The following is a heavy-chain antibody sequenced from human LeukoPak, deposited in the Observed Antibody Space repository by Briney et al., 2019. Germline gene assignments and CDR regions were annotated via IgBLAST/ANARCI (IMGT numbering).Heavy chain of an antibody. J-gene: IGHJ4*02. CDR1: GLTLSSYR. V-gene: IGHV3-21*01. CDR2: IIRTGSAI. D-gene: IGHD6-13*01. CDR3: ARDLGSSIWISYFDY. Sequence: GGSLRLSCAASGLTLSSYRMNCVRQAPGKGLEWVSSIIRTGSAIYYADSLKGRFTTSRDNAKNSLYLQMNSLRAEDTAVYYCARDLGSSIWISYFDYWGQGALVTVSS.